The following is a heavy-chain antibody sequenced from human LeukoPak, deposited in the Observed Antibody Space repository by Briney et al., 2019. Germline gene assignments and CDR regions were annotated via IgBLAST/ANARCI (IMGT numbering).Heavy chain of an antibody. Sequence: GESLKISCKGSGYSFTSYWIGWVRPMPGKGLEWMGIIYPGDSDTRYSPSFQGQVTISADKSISTAYLQWSSLKASDTAMYYCARLGSSDCSSTSCYTFLDYWGQGTLVTVSS. CDR3: ARLGSSDCSSTSCYTFLDY. CDR2: IYPGDSDT. V-gene: IGHV5-51*01. J-gene: IGHJ4*02. D-gene: IGHD2-2*02. CDR1: GYSFTSYW.